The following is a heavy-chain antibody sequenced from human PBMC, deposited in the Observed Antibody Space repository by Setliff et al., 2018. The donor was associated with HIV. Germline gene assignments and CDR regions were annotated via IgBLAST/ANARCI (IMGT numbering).Heavy chain of an antibody. J-gene: IGHJ4*02. D-gene: IGHD3-10*01. CDR2: VIPVRDMA. CDR1: GGTLRSYG. Sequence: SVKVSCKASGGTLRSYGMTWVRQAPGQGLEWMGTVIPVRDMANYAEKFQGRVTITADRSTSTSYMELRGLRSEDTAVYYCASSSPTTYYYGSGSPPLDYWGQGTLVTVSS. V-gene: IGHV1-69*04. CDR3: ASSSPTTYYYGSGSPPLDY.